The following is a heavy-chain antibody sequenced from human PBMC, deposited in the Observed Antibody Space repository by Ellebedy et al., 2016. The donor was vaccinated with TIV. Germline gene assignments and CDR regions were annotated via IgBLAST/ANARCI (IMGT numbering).Heavy chain of an antibody. Sequence: PGGSLRLSCAASGFTFNTYSMNWVRQAPGKGLEWVAYISSSSSLIYYADSVKGRFTISRDNGKSSLFLQMNSLGDEDTAVYYCAREGPCGGDCFSGDYWGQGTLVTVSS. J-gene: IGHJ4*02. CDR1: GFTFNTYS. V-gene: IGHV3-48*02. D-gene: IGHD2-21*02. CDR3: AREGPCGGDCFSGDY. CDR2: ISSSSSLI.